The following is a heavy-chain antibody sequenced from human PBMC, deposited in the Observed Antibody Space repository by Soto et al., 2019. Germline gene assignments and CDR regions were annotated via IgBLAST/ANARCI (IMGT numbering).Heavy chain of an antibody. CDR1: GASISAYA. CDR3: ARGPYSSGWYVVDY. CDR2: LYSSGNT. D-gene: IGHD6-19*01. V-gene: IGHV4-4*07. Sequence: SETLSLTCTVSGASISAYAWSWIRQPAGKGLEWIGRLYSSGNTNYNPSFKSRLTMSADTSKNQFSLKLSSVTAADTAVYYCARGPYSSGWYVVDYWGQGTLVT. J-gene: IGHJ4*02.